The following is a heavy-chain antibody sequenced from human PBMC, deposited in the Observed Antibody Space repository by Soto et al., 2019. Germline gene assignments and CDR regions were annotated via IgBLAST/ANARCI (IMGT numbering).Heavy chain of an antibody. CDR2: IYYSGST. J-gene: IGHJ4*02. V-gene: IGHV4-59*01. Sequence: ASETLSLTCTVSGGSISSYYWSWIRQPPGKGLEWIGYIYYSGSTNYNPSLKSRVTISVDTSKNQFSLKLSSVTAADTAVYYCAVVTPGDYFDYWGQGTLVTVSS. CDR1: GGSISSYY. D-gene: IGHD2-21*02. CDR3: AVVTPGDYFDY.